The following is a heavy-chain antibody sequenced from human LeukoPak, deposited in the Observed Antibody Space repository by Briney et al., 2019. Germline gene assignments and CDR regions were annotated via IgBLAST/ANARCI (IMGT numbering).Heavy chain of an antibody. J-gene: IGHJ5*02. V-gene: IGHV1-18*01. D-gene: IGHD3-22*01. Sequence: ASVKLSCKACGYTFTSYGISWVRQAPGQGLERMGWISAYNGNTNYAQKLQGRVTMTADTSTSTAYMELRSLRSDDTAVYYCARVEPQPLLVVITLDNWFDPWGQGTPVTVSS. CDR3: ARVEPQPLLVVITLDNWFDP. CDR2: ISAYNGNT. CDR1: GYTFTSYG.